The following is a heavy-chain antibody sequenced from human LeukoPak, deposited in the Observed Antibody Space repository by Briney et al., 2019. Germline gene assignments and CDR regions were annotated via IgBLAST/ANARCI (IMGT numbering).Heavy chain of an antibody. CDR3: ARDVGITVADSFDP. Sequence: ASVKVSCKTSGYTFTNYGISWVRQTPGQGLEWMGWISAYNANTNYAQKFQGRVTMTTDTSTSTVYTEVRGLRSDDTAMYYCARDVGITVADSFDPWGQGTLVTVSS. CDR2: ISAYNANT. D-gene: IGHD6-13*01. CDR1: GYTFTNYG. V-gene: IGHV1-18*01. J-gene: IGHJ5*02.